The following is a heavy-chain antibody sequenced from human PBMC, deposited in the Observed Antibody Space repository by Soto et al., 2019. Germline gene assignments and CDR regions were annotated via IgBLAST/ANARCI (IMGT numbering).Heavy chain of an antibody. CDR1: GDSVSSNSAA. D-gene: IGHD1-7*01. CDR3: AGTTSLHWYYMDV. J-gene: IGHJ6*03. Sequence: SQTLSLTCAISGDSVSSNSAAWNWIRRSPSRGLEWLGRTYYRSRWYNDYAVSVKSRITVNPDTSKNQFSLHLNSVTPEDTAVYYCAGTTSLHWYYMDVWDKGTTVTVSS. V-gene: IGHV6-1*01. CDR2: TYYRSRWYN.